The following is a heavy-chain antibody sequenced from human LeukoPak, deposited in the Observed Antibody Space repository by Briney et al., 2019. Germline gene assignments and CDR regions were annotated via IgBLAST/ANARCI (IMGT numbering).Heavy chain of an antibody. D-gene: IGHD3-10*01. J-gene: IGHJ4*02. CDR1: GYSFTSYY. Sequence: ASVTVSCKASGYSFTSYYMHWVRQAPGQGLEWMGIINPSGGSTSYAQKFQRRDTMTRDTSTITVHMHLSSLRSEDTAVYYCARVFRNGLLWFGESNFDYWGQGTLVTVSS. CDR3: ARVFRNGLLWFGESNFDY. CDR2: INPSGGST. V-gene: IGHV1-46*01.